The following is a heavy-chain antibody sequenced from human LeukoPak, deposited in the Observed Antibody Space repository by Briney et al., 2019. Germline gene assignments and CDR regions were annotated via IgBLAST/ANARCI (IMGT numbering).Heavy chain of an antibody. CDR1: GYTFTSYY. CDR3: AREYGDYAGDYYYGMDV. CDR2: INPSGGST. Sequence: VASVKVSCKASGYTFTSYYMHWVRQAPGQGLEWMGIINPSGGSTSYAQKFQGRVTMTRDTSTSTVYMELSSLRSEDTAVYYCAREYGDYAGDYYYGMDVWGKGTTVTVSS. D-gene: IGHD4-17*01. V-gene: IGHV1-46*01. J-gene: IGHJ6*04.